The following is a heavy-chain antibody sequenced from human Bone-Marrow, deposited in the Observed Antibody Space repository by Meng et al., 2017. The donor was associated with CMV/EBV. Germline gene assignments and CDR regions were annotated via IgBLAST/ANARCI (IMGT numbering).Heavy chain of an antibody. D-gene: IGHD1-14*01. Sequence: CAFFGGSLRGSDRWTGVRQPPGKGLEWIGEISHSGSTNYTPSLKSRVTISVDKSKNQFSLKVSSVTAADTAVYYCARNHGKSDFDYWGQGTLVTVSS. J-gene: IGHJ4*02. CDR3: ARNHGKSDFDY. CDR2: ISHSGST. CDR1: GGSLRGSDR. V-gene: IGHV4-4*02.